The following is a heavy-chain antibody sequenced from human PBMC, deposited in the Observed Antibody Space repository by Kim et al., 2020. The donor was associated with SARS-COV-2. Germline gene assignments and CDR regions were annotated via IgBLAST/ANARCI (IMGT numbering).Heavy chain of an antibody. CDR1: GFTVSSNY. D-gene: IGHD5-12*01. Sequence: GGSLRLSCAASGFTVSSNYMSWVRQAPGKGLEWVAVIYSGGSTYYADSVKGRFTISRDNSKNTLYLQMNSLRAEDTAVYYCAREGVDSGYDHVDYYGMDVWGQGTTVPASS. J-gene: IGHJ6*02. CDR3: AREGVDSGYDHVDYYGMDV. CDR2: IYSGGST. V-gene: IGHV3-53*01.